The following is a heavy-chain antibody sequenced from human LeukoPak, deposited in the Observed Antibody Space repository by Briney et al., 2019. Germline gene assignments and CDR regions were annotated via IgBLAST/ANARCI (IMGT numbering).Heavy chain of an antibody. Sequence: SETLSLTCTVSGGSISSSSYYWGWIRQPPGEGLEGIGSIYYSGRTYYNPSLKSRVTISVDTSKNQFSLKLSSVTAADTAVYYCARDRTSYSSSSGSDYWGQGTLVTVSS. CDR2: IYYSGRT. D-gene: IGHD6-6*01. V-gene: IGHV4-39*07. CDR3: ARDRTSYSSSSGSDY. CDR1: GGSISSSSYY. J-gene: IGHJ4*02.